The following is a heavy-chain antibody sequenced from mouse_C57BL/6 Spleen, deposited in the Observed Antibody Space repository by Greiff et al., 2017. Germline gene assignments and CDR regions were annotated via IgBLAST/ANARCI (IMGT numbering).Heavy chain of an antibody. CDR1: GYTFTSYW. CDR3: ARERQLRRSFDY. Sequence: QVQLQQPGTELVKPGASVKLSCTASGYTFTSYWMHWVKQRPGQGLEWIGNINPSNGGTNYTEMFKSKATLTVDNSSSPASMQISSRTSEDSEVYACARERQLRRSFDYWGQGTTLTVSS. CDR2: INPSNGGT. D-gene: IGHD3-2*02. J-gene: IGHJ2*01. V-gene: IGHV1-53*01.